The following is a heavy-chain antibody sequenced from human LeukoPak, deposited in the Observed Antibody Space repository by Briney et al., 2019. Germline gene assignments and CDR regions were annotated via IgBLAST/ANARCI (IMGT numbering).Heavy chain of an antibody. CDR3: AHVTTVTADY. Sequence: SGPTLVNPTQPLTLTCTFSGCSLSTSGVAVGWIRQPPRKARQWLALIYWDDDKRYSPSLKSRLTITKDTSKNQVVLTMTNMDPVDTATYYCAHVTTVTADYWGQGTLVTVSS. V-gene: IGHV2-5*02. J-gene: IGHJ4*02. CDR2: IYWDDDK. D-gene: IGHD4-11*01. CDR1: GCSLSTSGVA.